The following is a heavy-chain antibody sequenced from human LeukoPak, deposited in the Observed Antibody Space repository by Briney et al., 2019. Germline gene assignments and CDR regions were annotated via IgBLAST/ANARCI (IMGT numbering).Heavy chain of an antibody. CDR1: GGSISSSNW. D-gene: IGHD3-22*01. CDR3: ARGSTYYDSSGQVPFDY. Sequence: SGTLSLTCAVSGGSISSSNWWSWVRQPPGKGLEWIGEIYHSGSTNYNPSLKSRVTISVDKSKNQFSLKLSSVTAADTAVYYCARGSTYYDSSGQVPFDYWGQGTLVTVSS. J-gene: IGHJ4*02. CDR2: IYHSGST. V-gene: IGHV4-4*02.